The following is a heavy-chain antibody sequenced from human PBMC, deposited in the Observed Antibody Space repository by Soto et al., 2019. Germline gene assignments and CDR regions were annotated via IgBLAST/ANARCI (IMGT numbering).Heavy chain of an antibody. CDR3: ARDLTGDNTY. V-gene: IGHV3-74*01. CDR1: GFTFTTYW. CDR2: INSDGSTT. D-gene: IGHD2-21*02. J-gene: IGHJ4*02. Sequence: GGSLRLSCAASGFTFTTYWMHWVRQAPGEGLVWVSRINSDGSTTNYADSVKGRFTISRDNAKNTLYLQMNSLRADDTAVYYCARDLTGDNTYWGQGTLLTVSS.